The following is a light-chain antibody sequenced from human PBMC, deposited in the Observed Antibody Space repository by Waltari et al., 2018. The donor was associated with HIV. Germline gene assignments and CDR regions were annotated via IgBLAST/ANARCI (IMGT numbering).Light chain of an antibody. V-gene: IGLV1-51*01. J-gene: IGLJ2*01. Sequence: QSVLPQPPPVSAAPGQKVTISCSGSSSNIGNNYVSWNQQLPGTAPKLLIYDKNKRPSGVPDRFSGSKSGTSATLGITRLLTGDEAEYDCGTWGSSLRAGGVFGGGTKLTVL. CDR2: DKN. CDR1: SSNIGNNY. CDR3: GTWGSSLRAGGV.